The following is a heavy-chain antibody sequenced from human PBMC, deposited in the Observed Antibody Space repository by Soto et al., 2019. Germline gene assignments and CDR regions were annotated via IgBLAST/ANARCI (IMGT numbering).Heavy chain of an antibody. Sequence: EVQLLESGGGLVQPGGSLRLSCAASGFTFKNYAMTWVRQAPRKGLEWVSAISGGGDTTSYADSVKGRFTVSRDGSKNTLYLQMSSLRAEDTALYYCAKGRGGSGSLTPRVDFWGQGTLVTVSS. D-gene: IGHD3-10*01. CDR1: GFTFKNYA. CDR3: AKGRGGSGSLTPRVDF. V-gene: IGHV3-23*01. J-gene: IGHJ4*02. CDR2: ISGGGDTT.